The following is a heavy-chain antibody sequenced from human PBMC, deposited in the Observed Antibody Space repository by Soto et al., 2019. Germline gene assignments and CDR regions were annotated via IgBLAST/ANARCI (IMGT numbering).Heavy chain of an antibody. CDR3: ARQPGSITIFGVYEGDYFDY. D-gene: IGHD3-3*01. J-gene: IGHJ4*02. CDR2: IYYSGST. V-gene: IGHV4-39*01. Sequence: SETLSLTCTVSGGSISSSSYYWGWIRQPPGKGLEWIGSIYYSGSTYYNPSLKSRVTISVDTSKNQFSLKLSSVTAADTAVYYCARQPGSITIFGVYEGDYFDYWGQGTLVTVSS. CDR1: GGSISSSSYY.